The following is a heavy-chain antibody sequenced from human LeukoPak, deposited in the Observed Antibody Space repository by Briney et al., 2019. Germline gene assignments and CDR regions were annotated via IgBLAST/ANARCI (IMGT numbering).Heavy chain of an antibody. CDR3: AREYQLPDYDAFDI. CDR2: IIPIFCTA. V-gene: IGHV1-69*13. J-gene: IGHJ3*02. CDR1: GGTFSSYA. D-gene: IGHD2-2*01. Sequence: GASVKVSCKASGGTFSSYAISWVRQAPGQGLEWMGGIIPIFCTANYAQKFQGRVTITADESTSTAYMELSSLRSEDTAVYYCAREYQLPDYDAFDIWGQGTMVTVSS.